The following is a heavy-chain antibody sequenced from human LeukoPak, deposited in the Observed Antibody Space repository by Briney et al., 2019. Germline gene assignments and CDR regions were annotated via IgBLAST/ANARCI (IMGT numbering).Heavy chain of an antibody. CDR1: GFTFRDYW. Sequence: GGSLRLSCAASGFTFRDYWMRWVRQVPGKGLVLVSRINEDGSSTDYADSVKGRFTISRDNAKNTLYLQMNNLRAEDTAVYYCARAAGDCSGGSCYPGEFDYWGQGTLVTVSS. V-gene: IGHV3-74*01. J-gene: IGHJ4*02. CDR3: ARAAGDCSGGSCYPGEFDY. D-gene: IGHD2-15*01. CDR2: INEDGSST.